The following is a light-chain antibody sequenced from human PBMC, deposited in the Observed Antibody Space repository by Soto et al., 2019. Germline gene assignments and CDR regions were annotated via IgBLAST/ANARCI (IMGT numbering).Light chain of an antibody. V-gene: IGKV1-39*01. Sequence: DTQMSQSPSSLSASVGDRVTITCRASQSISSYLNWYQQKPGKAPKLLIYAASSLQSGVPSRFSGSGSGTDFTLTISSLQPEDFATYHCQQSYSTPPTFGHGTKVEIK. J-gene: IGKJ1*01. CDR1: QSISSY. CDR2: AAS. CDR3: QQSYSTPPT.